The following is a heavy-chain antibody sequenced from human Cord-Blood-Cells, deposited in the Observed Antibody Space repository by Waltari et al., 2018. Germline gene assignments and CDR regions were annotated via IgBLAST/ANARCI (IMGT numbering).Heavy chain of an antibody. CDR3: ARATRLYCSSTSCYEYYYYGMDV. V-gene: IGHV4-34*01. J-gene: IGHJ6*02. CDR2: INHSGST. CDR1: GGSFSGYY. Sequence: QVQLQQWGAGLLKPSETLSLTCAVYGGSFSGYYWSWIRQPPGKGLEWFGKINHSGSTNNNPSLKRRVTISVDTSKNQCSLKLSSVTAADTAVYYCARATRLYCSSTSCYEYYYYGMDVWGQGTTVTVSS. D-gene: IGHD2-2*01.